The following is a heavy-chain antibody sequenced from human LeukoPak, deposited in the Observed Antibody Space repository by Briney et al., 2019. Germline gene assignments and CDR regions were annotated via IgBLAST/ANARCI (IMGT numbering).Heavy chain of an antibody. CDR1: GDSVSSNSAA. J-gene: IGHJ2*01. CDR3: VRGQANWYFDV. CDR2: TYYRSKWYS. V-gene: IGHV6-1*01. Sequence: SQTLSLTCAISGDSVSSNSAAWTCIRQTPSRGLEWLGRTYYRSKWYSDYAVSVNTRITISPDTSKNQFSLQLNSVTPEDTAVYYCVRGQANWYFDVWGRGTLVTVSS.